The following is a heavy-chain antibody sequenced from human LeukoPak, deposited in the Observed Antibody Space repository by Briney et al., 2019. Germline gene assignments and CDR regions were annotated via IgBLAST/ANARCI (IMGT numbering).Heavy chain of an antibody. V-gene: IGHV1-69*06. Sequence: SVKVSCKASGGTFSSYAISWVRQAPGQGLEWMGGIIPIFGTANYAQMFQGRVTITADKFTSTAYMELSSLRSEDTAVYYCAIAVAGTGHFDYWGQGTLVTVSS. J-gene: IGHJ4*02. D-gene: IGHD6-19*01. CDR3: AIAVAGTGHFDY. CDR1: GGTFSSYA. CDR2: IIPIFGTA.